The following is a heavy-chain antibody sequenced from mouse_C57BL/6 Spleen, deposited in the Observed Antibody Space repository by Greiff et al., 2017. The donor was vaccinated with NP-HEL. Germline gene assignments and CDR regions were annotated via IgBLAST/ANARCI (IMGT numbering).Heavy chain of an antibody. J-gene: IGHJ3*01. CDR3: ARFYYGSSYGSWFAY. CDR1: GYTFTSYD. Sequence: QVQLQQSGPELVKPGASVKLSCKASGYTFTSYDINWVKQRPGQGLEWIGWIYPRDGSNKYNEKFKGKATLTVDTSSSTAYMGLHILTSEDSAVYFCARFYYGSSYGSWFAYWGQGTLVTVSA. V-gene: IGHV1-85*01. CDR2: IYPRDGSN. D-gene: IGHD1-1*01.